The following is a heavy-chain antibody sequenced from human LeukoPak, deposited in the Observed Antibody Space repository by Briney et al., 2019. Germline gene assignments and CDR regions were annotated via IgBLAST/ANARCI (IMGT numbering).Heavy chain of an antibody. CDR3: ARDSLPMAVTGPFDH. CDR2: IWLDGRNI. CDR1: GFNFISYG. D-gene: IGHD6-19*01. J-gene: IGHJ4*02. Sequence: PGGSLRLSCAASGFNFISYGMHWVRQAPGKGLEGVISIWLDGRNILYADSVKGRVIISRDNSKSALYLQMNSLRAEDTAIYYCARDSLPMAVTGPFDHWGQGALVTVSS. V-gene: IGHV3-33*01.